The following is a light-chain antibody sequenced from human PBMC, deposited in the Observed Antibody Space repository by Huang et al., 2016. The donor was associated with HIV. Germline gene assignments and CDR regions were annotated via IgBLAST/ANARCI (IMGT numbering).Light chain of an antibody. V-gene: IGKV1-12*01. J-gene: IGKJ3*01. CDR2: ATS. Sequence: DIQMTQSPSSVSASVGDRVTITCRASQAISSYLAWYQQKPGKAPKLLLFATSTLQSGVPSRFSGSGSGTDFTLTISSLQPEDFATYYCQEANSFPPRVTFGPGTKVHIK. CDR1: QAISSY. CDR3: QEANSFPPRVT.